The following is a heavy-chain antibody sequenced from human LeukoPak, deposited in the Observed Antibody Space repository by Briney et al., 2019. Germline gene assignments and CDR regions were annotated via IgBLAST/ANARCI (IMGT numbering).Heavy chain of an antibody. V-gene: IGHV6-1*01. CDR1: GDSVSNNSAA. CDR2: TYYRSKWYN. Sequence: SQTLSLTCAISGDSVSNNSAAWIWIRQSPSRGLEWLGRTYYRSKWYNDYAISVKGRITFTPDTSKNQFSLHLNSVTPDDTAVYYCARVRPARQLAEEPNYRRKQENSYFYYMDVWGKGTTVTVSS. CDR3: ARVRPARQLAEEPNYRRKQENSYFYYMDV. D-gene: IGHD6-6*01. J-gene: IGHJ6*03.